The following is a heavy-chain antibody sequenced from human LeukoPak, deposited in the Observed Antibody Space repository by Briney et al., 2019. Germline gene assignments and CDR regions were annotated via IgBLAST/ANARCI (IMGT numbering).Heavy chain of an antibody. J-gene: IGHJ4*02. D-gene: IGHD1-26*01. CDR2: INPNSGGT. CDR1: GYTFTGYY. CDR3: ARETGATIDY. Sequence: GSLKVSCKASGYTFTGYYMNWVRQAPGQGLEWMGWINPNSGGTNYAQKFQGRVTMTRDTSISTAYMELSRLRSDDAAVYYCARETGATIDYWGQGTLVTVSS. V-gene: IGHV1-2*02.